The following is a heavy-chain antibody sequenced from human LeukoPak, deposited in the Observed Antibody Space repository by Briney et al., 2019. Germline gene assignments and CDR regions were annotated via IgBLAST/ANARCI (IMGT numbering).Heavy chain of an antibody. V-gene: IGHV3-23*01. J-gene: IGHJ4*02. CDR2: ISGSGEYT. D-gene: IGHD2-2*01. CDR1: GFTFSTYA. Sequence: QPGGSLRLSCAASGFTFSTYAMSWVRQAPGRGLEWVSTISGSGEYTFYADSVKGRFTISRDNSKNTLNLRMNSLGADDTAVYYCAKRGIAPAASFDYWGQGTLVTVSS. CDR3: AKRGIAPAASFDY.